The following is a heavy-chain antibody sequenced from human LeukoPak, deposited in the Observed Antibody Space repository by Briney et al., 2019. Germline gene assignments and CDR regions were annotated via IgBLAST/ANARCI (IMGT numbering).Heavy chain of an antibody. D-gene: IGHD6-13*01. V-gene: IGHV3-23*01. J-gene: IGHJ4*02. Sequence: GGSLRLSCAASGFTFSSYAMSWVRQAPGNGLEWVSAISGSGGSTYYADSVKGRFTISRDNSKNTLYLQMNSLRAEDTAVFYCAKGSAAGYYFDYWGQGTLVTLSS. CDR3: AKGSAAGYYFDY. CDR1: GFTFSSYA. CDR2: ISGSGGST.